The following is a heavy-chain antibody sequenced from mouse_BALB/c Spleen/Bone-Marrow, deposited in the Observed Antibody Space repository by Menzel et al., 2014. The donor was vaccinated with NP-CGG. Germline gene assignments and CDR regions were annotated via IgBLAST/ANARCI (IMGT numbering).Heavy chain of an antibody. CDR3: ARGELEGGSFDY. V-gene: IGHV7-1*02. Sequence: EVQGVESGGGLVQPGGSLRLSCSTSGFTFRDFYMERVRQPPGKRLEWIAASRNKAYYYTTEYSASVKGRFIVSRDTSQSILYLQMNALRAEVTAIYYCARGELEGGSFDYWGQGTTLTVSS. J-gene: IGHJ2*01. CDR2: SRNKAYYYTT. D-gene: IGHD1-1*02. CDR1: GFTFRDFY.